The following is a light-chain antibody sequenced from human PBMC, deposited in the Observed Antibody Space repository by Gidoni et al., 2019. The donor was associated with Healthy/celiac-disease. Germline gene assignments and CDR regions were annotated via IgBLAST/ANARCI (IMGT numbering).Light chain of an antibody. CDR3: QQYNSYPIT. Sequence: DSQMTQSPSTLSAAVGDRVTITCRASQSISSWVAWYQQKPGKAPKLLIYKASSLESGVPSRFSGSGSGTEFTLTISSLQPDDFATYYCQQYNSYPITFGQGTRLEIK. CDR1: QSISSW. CDR2: KAS. V-gene: IGKV1-5*03. J-gene: IGKJ5*01.